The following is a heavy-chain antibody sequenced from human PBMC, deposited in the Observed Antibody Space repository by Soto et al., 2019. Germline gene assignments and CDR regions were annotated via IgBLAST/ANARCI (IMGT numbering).Heavy chain of an antibody. CDR2: IYHSGST. V-gene: IGHV4-30-2*01. CDR1: GGSISSGGYS. Sequence: PSETLSLTCAVSGGSISSGGYSWSWIRQPPGKGLEWIGYIYHSGSTYYNPSLKSRVTISVDRSKNQFSLKLSSVTAADTAVYYCARLRVTTVDYWGQGTLVTVYS. D-gene: IGHD4-17*01. J-gene: IGHJ4*02. CDR3: ARLRVTTVDY.